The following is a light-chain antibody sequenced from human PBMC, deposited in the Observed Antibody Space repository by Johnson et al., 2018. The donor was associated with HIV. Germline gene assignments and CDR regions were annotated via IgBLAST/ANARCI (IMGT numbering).Light chain of an antibody. CDR2: ENN. Sequence: QSVLTQPPSVSAAPGQKVTISCSGSTSNIGNNYVSWYQQLPGTAPKLLIYENNKRPSGIPDRFSASKSGTSATLGITGLQTGDEADYYCGTWDSSLSAYVFGPGTKVPVL. J-gene: IGLJ1*01. CDR1: TSNIGNNY. CDR3: GTWDSSLSAYV. V-gene: IGLV1-51*02.